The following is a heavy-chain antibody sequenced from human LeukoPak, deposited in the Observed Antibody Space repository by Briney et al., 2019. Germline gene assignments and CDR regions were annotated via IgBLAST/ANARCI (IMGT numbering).Heavy chain of an antibody. CDR1: GFTFSSYG. CDR3: ARPSIHTAMAPYYFDY. J-gene: IGHJ4*02. V-gene: IGHV3-33*01. D-gene: IGHD5-18*01. Sequence: GGSLRLSCAASGFTFSSYGMHWVRQAPGKGLEWVAVIWYDGSNKYYADSVKGRFTISRDNSKNTLYLQMNSLRAEDTAVYYCARPSIHTAMAPYYFDYWGQGTLVTVSS. CDR2: IWYDGSNK.